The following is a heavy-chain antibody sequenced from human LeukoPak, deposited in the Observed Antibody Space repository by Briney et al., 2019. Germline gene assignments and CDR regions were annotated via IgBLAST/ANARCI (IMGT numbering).Heavy chain of an antibody. J-gene: IGHJ4*02. V-gene: IGHV4-39*01. CDR3: ARHYGRSGYLYSVDY. CDR1: GGSISSRSYY. Sequence: NPSETLSLTCTGSGGSISSRSYYWGWIRQPPGKGLEWIGSIYYSGSTYYNPSLKSRVTISVDTSKNQFSLKLSSVTAADTAVYYCARHYGRSGYLYSVDYWGQGTLVTVSS. D-gene: IGHD3-22*01. CDR2: IYYSGST.